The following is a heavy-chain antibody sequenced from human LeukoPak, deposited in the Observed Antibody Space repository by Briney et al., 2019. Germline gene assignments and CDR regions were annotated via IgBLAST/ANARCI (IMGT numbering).Heavy chain of an antibody. CDR1: GFTFSSYG. J-gene: IGHJ4*02. CDR3: ARDALTPVYSSGWFDY. CDR2: ISYDGSNK. D-gene: IGHD6-19*01. V-gene: IGHV3-30*19. Sequence: GGSLRLSCAASGFTFSSYGMHWVRQAPGKGLEWVAVISYDGSNKYYADSVKGRFTISRDNSKNTLYLQMNSLRAEDTAVYYCARDALTPVYSSGWFDYWGQGTLVTVSS.